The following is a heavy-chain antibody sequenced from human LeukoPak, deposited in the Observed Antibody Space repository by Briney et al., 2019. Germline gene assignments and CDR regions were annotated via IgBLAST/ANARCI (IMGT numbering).Heavy chain of an antibody. V-gene: IGHV5-51*01. CDR3: ARRSSVVTGSNYYYGMDV. Sequence: GESLKISCMGSGYTFITYWIGWVRQMPGKGLEWMGIIYPGDSDTRYSPSFQGQVTISADKSISTAYLQWSSLKASDTAMYYCARRSSVVTGSNYYYGMDVWGQGTTVTVSS. CDR2: IYPGDSDT. CDR1: GYTFITYW. D-gene: IGHD4-23*01. J-gene: IGHJ6*02.